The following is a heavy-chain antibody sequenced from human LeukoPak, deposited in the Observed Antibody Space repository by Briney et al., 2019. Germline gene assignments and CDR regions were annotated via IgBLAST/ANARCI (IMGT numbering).Heavy chain of an antibody. CDR2: ISAYNGNT. CDR1: GYTFTGYY. J-gene: IGHJ4*02. CDR3: ARLRGEGVLDY. Sequence: ASVKVSCKASGYTFTGYYMHWVRQAPGQGLEWMGWISAYNGNTNYAQKLQGRVTMTTDTSTSTAYMELRSLRSDDTAVYYCARLRGEGVLDYWGQGTLVTVSS. D-gene: IGHD3-10*01. V-gene: IGHV1-18*04.